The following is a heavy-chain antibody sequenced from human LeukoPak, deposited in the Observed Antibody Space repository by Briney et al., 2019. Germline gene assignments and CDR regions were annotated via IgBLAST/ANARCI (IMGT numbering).Heavy chain of an antibody. CDR2: ISSSGSTI. CDR1: GFTFSSYE. V-gene: IGHV3-48*03. D-gene: IGHD2-15*01. CDR3: ARADKGGPDY. Sequence: QSGGSLRLSCAASGFTFSSYEMNWVRQAPGKGLEWVSYISSSGSTIYYADSVKGRFTISRDNAKNSLYLQMNSLRAEDTAVYYRARADKGGPDYWGQGTLVTVSS. J-gene: IGHJ4*02.